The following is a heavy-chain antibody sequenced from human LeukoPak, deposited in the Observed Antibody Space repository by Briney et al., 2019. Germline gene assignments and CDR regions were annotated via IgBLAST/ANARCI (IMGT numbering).Heavy chain of an antibody. CDR2: VTSDGGLT. CDR1: GFTFADYT. V-gene: IGHV3-43*01. D-gene: IGHD4-17*01. Sequence: GGSLRLSCAGSGFTFADYTMHWVRQAPGKGLQWLSLVTSDGGLTFLADSLEGRFTISRDNSRTSLFLQMSSLRSEDTAVYYCARDPHDYGDYPLRNWGQGTLVTVSS. CDR3: ARDPHDYGDYPLRN. J-gene: IGHJ4*02.